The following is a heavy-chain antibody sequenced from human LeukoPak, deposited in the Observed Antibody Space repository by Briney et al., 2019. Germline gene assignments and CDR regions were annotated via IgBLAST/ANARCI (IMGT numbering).Heavy chain of an antibody. CDR2: IYTSGST. V-gene: IGHV4-61*02. D-gene: IGHD6-13*01. CDR1: GGSISSGSYY. CDR3: ARGQAAAGTREYFDY. Sequence: SQTLSLTCTVSGGSISSGSYYWSWIRQPAGKGLEWIGRIYTSGSTNYNPSLKSLVTISVDTSKNQVSLKLSSVTAADTAVYYCARGQAAAGTREYFDYWGQGTLVTVSS. J-gene: IGHJ4*02.